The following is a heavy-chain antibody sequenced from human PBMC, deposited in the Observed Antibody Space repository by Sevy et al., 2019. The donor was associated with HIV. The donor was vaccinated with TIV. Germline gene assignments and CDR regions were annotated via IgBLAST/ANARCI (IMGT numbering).Heavy chain of an antibody. J-gene: IGHJ4*02. D-gene: IGHD5-18*01. V-gene: IGHV3-49*04. CDR2: MRSKAFAGTT. CDR3: IRSRLLGYTAMVPDY. CDR1: GFTLGDYA. Sequence: GGYLRLSCTTSGFTLGDYAMSWVRQAPGKGLEWVGFMRSKAFAGTTEYAASVKGRFTISTDDSKASAHLQMNSLRTEDTGVYYCIRSRLLGYTAMVPDYWGQGTLVTVS.